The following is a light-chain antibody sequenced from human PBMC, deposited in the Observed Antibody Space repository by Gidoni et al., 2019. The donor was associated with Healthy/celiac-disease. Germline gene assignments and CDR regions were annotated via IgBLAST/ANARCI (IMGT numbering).Light chain of an antibody. V-gene: IGKV3-15*01. CDR3: QQYNNWPPWT. CDR2: GAS. CDR1: QRVSSN. Sequence: IVMTQSPATLSVSPGERATLACRASQRVSSNLAWYQQKPGQAPRLLIYGASTRATGIPARFSGSGPGTEFTLTISSLQSEDFAVYYCQQYNNWPPWTFGQGTKVEIK. J-gene: IGKJ1*01.